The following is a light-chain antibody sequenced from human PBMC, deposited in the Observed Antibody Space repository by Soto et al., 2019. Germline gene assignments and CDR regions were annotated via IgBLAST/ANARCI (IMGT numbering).Light chain of an antibody. CDR2: GAS. CDR3: QHYNDWPPTWT. CDR1: QSVSSK. J-gene: IGKJ1*01. Sequence: EIVMTQSPATLSVSPGERATLSCRASQSVSSKLAWYQQKPGQAPRVLIYGASTRATGIPARFSGGGSGTEFTLTINSLQSEDFAVYFCQHYNDWPPTWTFGQGTRVEIK. V-gene: IGKV3D-15*01.